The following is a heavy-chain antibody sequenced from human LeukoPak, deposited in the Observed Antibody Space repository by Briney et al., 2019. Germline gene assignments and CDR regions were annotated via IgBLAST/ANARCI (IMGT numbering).Heavy chain of an antibody. J-gene: IGHJ5*02. CDR1: GFTFSSYW. CDR2: IKQDGSEK. Sequence: GGSLRLSCAASGFTFSSYWMSWVRQAPGKGLEWVANIKQDGSEKYYVDSVKGRFTISRDNAKNSLYLQMNSPRAEDTAVYYCARRGNYDILTGSQGNWFDPWGQGTLVTVSS. CDR3: ARRGNYDILTGSQGNWFDP. V-gene: IGHV3-7*01. D-gene: IGHD3-9*01.